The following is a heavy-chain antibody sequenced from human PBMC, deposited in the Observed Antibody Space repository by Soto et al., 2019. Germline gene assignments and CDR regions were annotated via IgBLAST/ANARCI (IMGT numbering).Heavy chain of an antibody. CDR1: GGSISSYY. J-gene: IGHJ5*02. CDR3: ARLDCSSTSCYSLGPFDP. CDR2: IYYSGST. Sequence: SETLSLTCTVSGGSISSYYWSWIRQPPGKGLEWIGYIYYSGSTNYNPSLKSRVTISVDTSKNQFSLKLSSVTAADTAVYYCARLDCSSTSCYSLGPFDPWGQGTLVTVSS. D-gene: IGHD2-2*01. V-gene: IGHV4-59*08.